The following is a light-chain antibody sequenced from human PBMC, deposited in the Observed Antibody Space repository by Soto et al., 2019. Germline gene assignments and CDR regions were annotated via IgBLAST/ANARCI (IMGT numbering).Light chain of an antibody. CDR2: DAS. V-gene: IGKV1-5*01. CDR1: QSITRL. Sequence: DIQMTQSPSTLSASVGDRVTVSCRASQSITRLLAWYQQKPGKAPKLLIYDASSLESGVPSRFSGSGYGTEFTLTISSLQPDDVGSYYCQHYNSYLRTFGQGTKVDIK. CDR3: QHYNSYLRT. J-gene: IGKJ1*01.